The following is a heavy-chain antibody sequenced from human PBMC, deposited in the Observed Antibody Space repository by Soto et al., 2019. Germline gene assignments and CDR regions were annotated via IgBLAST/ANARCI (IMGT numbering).Heavy chain of an antibody. CDR2: ISWNSGTI. J-gene: IGHJ6*02. CDR3: EKDTKLRFYGMDV. Sequence: SLILSCSASVVFFYGYSMHWFRQDPGKGLEWVSGISWNSGTIDYADSLKGRFTISRDNAKNSLYLQMNSLRLEDTAMYHCEKDTKLRFYGMDVWGQGNTVTVSS. D-gene: IGHD2-8*01. V-gene: IGHV3-9*01. CDR1: VVFFYGYS.